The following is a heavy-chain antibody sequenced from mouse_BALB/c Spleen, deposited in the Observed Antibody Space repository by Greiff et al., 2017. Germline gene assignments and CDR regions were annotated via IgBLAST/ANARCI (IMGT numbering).Heavy chain of an antibody. V-gene: IGHV14-4*02. Sequence: EVQLQESGAELVRSGASVKLSCTASGFNIKDYYMHWVKQRPEQGLEWIGWIDPENGDTEYAPKFQGKATMTADTSSNTAYLQLSSLTSEDTAVYYCNAEGNPFDYWGQGTTLTVSS. CDR3: NAEGNPFDY. CDR2: IDPENGDT. CDR1: GFNIKDYY. J-gene: IGHJ2*01. D-gene: IGHD2-1*01.